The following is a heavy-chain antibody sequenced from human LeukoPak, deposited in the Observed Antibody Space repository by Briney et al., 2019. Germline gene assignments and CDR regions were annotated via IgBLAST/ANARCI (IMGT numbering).Heavy chain of an antibody. V-gene: IGHV3-74*01. D-gene: IGHD3-10*01. Sequence: GGSLRLSCAASGFTFSSYSMNWVRQAPGKGLEWVSHIKSDGSSTSYADSVKGRFTISRDNAKNTLYLQMTSLRAEDTAVYYCARTYYYGSNYYGMDVWGQGTTVTASS. J-gene: IGHJ6*02. CDR3: ARTYYYGSNYYGMDV. CDR1: GFTFSSYS. CDR2: IKSDGSST.